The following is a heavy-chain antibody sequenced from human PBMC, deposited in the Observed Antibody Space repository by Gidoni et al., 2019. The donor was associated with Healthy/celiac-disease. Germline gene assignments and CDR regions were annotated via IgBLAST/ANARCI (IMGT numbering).Heavy chain of an antibody. CDR3: TRSLVKVVAVLETIEHYYYYGMDV. V-gene: IGHV3-73*01. J-gene: IGHJ6*02. CDR1: GFTFRGSA. CDR2: IRSKANSYAT. D-gene: IGHD2-15*01. Sequence: EVQLVESGGGLVQPGGSLKRSCAASGFTFRGSAMHWVRQASGKGLEWVGRIRSKANSYATAYAASVKGRFTISRDDSKNTAYLQMNSLKTEDTAVYYCTRSLVKVVAVLETIEHYYYYGMDVWGQGTTVTVSS.